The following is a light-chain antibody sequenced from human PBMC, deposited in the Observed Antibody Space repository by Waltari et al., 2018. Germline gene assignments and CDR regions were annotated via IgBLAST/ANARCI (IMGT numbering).Light chain of an antibody. J-gene: IGLJ3*02. CDR1: SRDIGRYDI. V-gene: IGLV2-23*02. CDR3: CSYAGNYIWV. CDR2: DVS. Sequence: QSALTQPASVSGSPGQSVPISCPGASRDIGRYDIVSWYQQHPGNAPKLIICDVSKRPSGVSDRFSGSKSGDTASLTISGLQFEDEADYYCCSYAGNYIWVFGGGTRLTVL.